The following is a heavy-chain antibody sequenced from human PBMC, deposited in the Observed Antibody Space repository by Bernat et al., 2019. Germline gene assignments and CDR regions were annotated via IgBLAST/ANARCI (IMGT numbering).Heavy chain of an antibody. CDR2: ISGSAGST. CDR1: GFTFSSYA. CDR3: AKGDCSGGSCYSGGLYYFDY. Sequence: EVQLLESGGGLVQPGGSLRLSCAASGFTFSSYAMSWVRQAPGKGLEWVSAISGSAGSTYSADSVKGRFTISRDNSKNTLYLQMNSLRAEDTAVYYCAKGDCSGGSCYSGGLYYFDYCGQGTLVTVSS. V-gene: IGHV3-23*01. D-gene: IGHD2-15*01. J-gene: IGHJ4*02.